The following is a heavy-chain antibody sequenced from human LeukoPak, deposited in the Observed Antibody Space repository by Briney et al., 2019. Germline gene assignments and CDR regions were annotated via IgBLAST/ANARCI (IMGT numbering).Heavy chain of an antibody. V-gene: IGHV3-66*03. CDR2: IQPSGAT. Sequence: GGSLRLSCAASGLTVSDNYMGWVRQAPGTGLDWVSIIQPSGATYYADSVKGRFTISRDNSKNTLYLQMNSLRAEETAVHYCASYDFWSGSSDYWGQGALVTVSS. D-gene: IGHD3-3*01. CDR1: GLTVSDNY. CDR3: ASYDFWSGSSDY. J-gene: IGHJ4*02.